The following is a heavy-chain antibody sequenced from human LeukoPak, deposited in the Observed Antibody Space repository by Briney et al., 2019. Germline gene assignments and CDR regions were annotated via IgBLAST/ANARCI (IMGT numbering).Heavy chain of an antibody. CDR3: ARHSYYYGSGSYYNFRYNWFDP. Sequence: GESLKISCKGSGYSFTSYWIGWVRQMPGKGLEWMGIIYSGDSDTRYSPSFQGQVTISADKSISTAYLQWSSLKASDTAMYYCARHSYYYGSGSYYNFRYNWFDPWGQGTLVTVSS. CDR1: GYSFTSYW. CDR2: IYSGDSDT. J-gene: IGHJ5*02. V-gene: IGHV5-51*01. D-gene: IGHD3-10*01.